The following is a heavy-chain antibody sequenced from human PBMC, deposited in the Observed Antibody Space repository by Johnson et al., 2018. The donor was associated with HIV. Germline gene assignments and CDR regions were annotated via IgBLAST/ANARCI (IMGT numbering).Heavy chain of an antibody. J-gene: IGHJ3*01. V-gene: IGHV3-72*01. Sequence: VQLVESGGGLVQPGGSLRVSCAASGFTFSSYAMHWVRQAPGKGLEWVGRTTDKLNSYTTKYAASVKGRFTISRDDSKKSLYLQINSLRTEDTAVYYCARENYRRRDAFDVWGQGTVVIVSS. CDR1: GFTFSSYA. D-gene: IGHD1-7*01. CDR2: TTDKLNSYTT. CDR3: ARENYRRRDAFDV.